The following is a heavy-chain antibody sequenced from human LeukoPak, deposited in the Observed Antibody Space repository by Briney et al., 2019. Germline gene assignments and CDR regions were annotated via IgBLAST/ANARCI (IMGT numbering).Heavy chain of an antibody. J-gene: IGHJ4*02. CDR2: IKQDGSEK. V-gene: IGHV3-7*01. D-gene: IGHD6-13*01. CDR1: GLTLSTFW. CDR3: ARDRIAAAGYFDY. Sequence: PGGSLRLSCEASGLTLSTFWMSWVRQAPGKGLEWVANIKQDGSEKYYVDSVKGRFTISRDNAKNSLYLQMNSLRAEDTAVYYCARDRIAAAGYFDYWGQGTLVTVSS.